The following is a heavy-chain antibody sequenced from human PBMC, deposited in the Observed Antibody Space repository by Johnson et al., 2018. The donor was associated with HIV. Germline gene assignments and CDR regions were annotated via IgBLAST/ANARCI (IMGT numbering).Heavy chain of an antibody. CDR3: ARSKDCSGGSCPDAVDI. V-gene: IGHV3-30-3*01. Sequence: QVQLVESGGGVVQPGGSLRLSCAASGITFSSYAMSWVRQAPGKGLEWVAVISYDGSNKYYADSVKGRFTISRDNARDSLYLQMNSLRVEDTAVYYCARSKDCSGGSCPDAVDIWGQGTMVIVSS. D-gene: IGHD2-15*01. CDR1: GITFSSYA. J-gene: IGHJ3*02. CDR2: ISYDGSNK.